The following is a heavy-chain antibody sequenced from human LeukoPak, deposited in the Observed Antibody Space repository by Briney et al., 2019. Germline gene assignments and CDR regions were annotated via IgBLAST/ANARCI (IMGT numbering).Heavy chain of an antibody. CDR3: ATAEPVGSLQFDY. CDR2: FDPEDGET. J-gene: IGHJ4*02. V-gene: IGHV1-24*01. CDR1: GYTLTELS. D-gene: IGHD3-10*01. Sequence: ASGKVSCKVSGYTLTELSMHWVRQAPGKGLEWMGGFDPEDGETIYAQKFQGRVTMTEDTSTDTAYMELSSLRSEDTAVYYCATAEPVGSLQFDYWGQGTLVTVSS.